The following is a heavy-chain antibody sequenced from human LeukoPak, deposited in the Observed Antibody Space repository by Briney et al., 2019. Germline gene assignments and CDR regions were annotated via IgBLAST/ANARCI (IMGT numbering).Heavy chain of an antibody. CDR3: ARDTAAAGIDYFDY. V-gene: IGHV3-21*01. CDR1: GFTFSSYS. Sequence: GGSLRLSCAASGFTFSSYSMNWVRQAPGKGLEWVSSISSSSSYIYYADSVKGRFTISRDNAKNSLYLQMNSLRAEDTAVYYCARDTAAAGIDYFDYWGQGTLVTVSS. J-gene: IGHJ4*02. D-gene: IGHD6-13*01. CDR2: ISSSSSYI.